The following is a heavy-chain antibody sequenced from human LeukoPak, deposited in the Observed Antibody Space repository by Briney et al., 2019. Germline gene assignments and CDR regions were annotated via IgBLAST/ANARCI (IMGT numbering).Heavy chain of an antibody. D-gene: IGHD6-13*01. CDR2: IYHGGDT. CDR1: GYSFSSGYY. Sequence: SETLSLTCAVSGYSFSSGYYWAWIRQPPGKGLEWIGSIYHGGDTYYNPSLMSRVTISVDTSKNQFSLKVSSVTAADTAVYYCAAGQQLERPYFDYWGHGTQVTVSS. J-gene: IGHJ4*01. CDR3: AAGQQLERPYFDY. V-gene: IGHV4-38-2*01.